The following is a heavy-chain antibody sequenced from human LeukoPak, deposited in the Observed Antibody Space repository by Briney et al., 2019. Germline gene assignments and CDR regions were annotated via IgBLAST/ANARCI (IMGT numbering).Heavy chain of an antibody. V-gene: IGHV3-74*01. CDR2: MNTDGTNT. Sequence: PGGSLRLSCATSGFTFSRFWMHWLRQASGQGLVWVSRMNTDGTNTIYADSVKGRFTISRDNAKNTLFLQMNSLRAEDTAVYYCARDQSIAGPTTADYWGQGTLVTVSS. CDR3: ARDQSIAGPTTADY. J-gene: IGHJ4*02. D-gene: IGHD1-26*01. CDR1: GFTFSRFW.